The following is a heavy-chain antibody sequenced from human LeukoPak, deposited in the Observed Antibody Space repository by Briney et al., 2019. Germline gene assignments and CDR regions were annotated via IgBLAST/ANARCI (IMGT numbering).Heavy chain of an antibody. CDR2: IYYSGST. Sequence: SETLSLTCTVSGGSISSGGYYWSWIRQHPGKGLEWIGYIYYSGSTYYNPSLKSRVTISVDKSKNQFSLKLSSVTAADTAVYYCARVRITIFGATTPVDWGQGTLVTVSS. J-gene: IGHJ4*02. CDR3: ARVRITIFGATTPVD. V-gene: IGHV4-31*03. CDR1: GGSISSGGYY. D-gene: IGHD3-3*01.